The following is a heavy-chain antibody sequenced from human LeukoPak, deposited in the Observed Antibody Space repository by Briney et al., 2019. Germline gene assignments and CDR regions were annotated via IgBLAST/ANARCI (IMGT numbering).Heavy chain of an antibody. D-gene: IGHD2-15*01. J-gene: IGHJ4*02. Sequence: ASVKVSCKASGYTFTSYGISWVRQASGQGLEWMGWISAYNGNTNYAQKLQGRVTMTTDTSTSTAYMELRSLRSDDTAVYYCARYCSSGSCYSETAGIDYWGQGTLVTVSS. V-gene: IGHV1-18*01. CDR2: ISAYNGNT. CDR3: ARYCSSGSCYSETAGIDY. CDR1: GYTFTSYG.